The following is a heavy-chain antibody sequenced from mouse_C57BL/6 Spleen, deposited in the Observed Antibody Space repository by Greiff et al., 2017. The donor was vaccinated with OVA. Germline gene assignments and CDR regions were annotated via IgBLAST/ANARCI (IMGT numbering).Heavy chain of an antibody. Sequence: QVQLQQSGAELVKPGASVKLSCKASGYTFTSYWMQWVKQRPGQGLEWIGEIYPSDSYTNYNEKFKGKATLTGDTSSSTAYMQLISLTSEDSAVSYYASGTDGNYYYAMDYWGQGTSVTVSS. D-gene: IGHD2-1*01. CDR1: GYTFTSYW. CDR2: IYPSDSYT. V-gene: IGHV1-50*01. CDR3: ASGTDGNYYYAMDY. J-gene: IGHJ4*01.